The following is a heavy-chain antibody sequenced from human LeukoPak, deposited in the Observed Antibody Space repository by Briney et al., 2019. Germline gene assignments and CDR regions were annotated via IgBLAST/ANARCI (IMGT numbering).Heavy chain of an antibody. J-gene: IGHJ6*03. CDR2: ISSSSSTI. CDR1: GFTFSSYS. V-gene: IGHV3-48*01. D-gene: IGHD6-19*01. CDR3: AKGRGSGWSSVYYYYMDV. Sequence: GGSLRLSCAASGFTFSSYSMNWVRQAPGKGLEWVSYISSSSSTIYYADSVKGRFTISRDNAKNSLYLQMNSLRAEDTAVYYCAKGRGSGWSSVYYYYMDVWGKGTTVTVSS.